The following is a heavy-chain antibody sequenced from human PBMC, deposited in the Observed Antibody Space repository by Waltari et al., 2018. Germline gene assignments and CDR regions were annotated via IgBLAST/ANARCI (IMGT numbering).Heavy chain of an antibody. CDR1: GGSISDHDPS. J-gene: IGHJ4*02. V-gene: IGHV4-39*07. CDR2: AHSRGTA. CDR3: AREAVLYFGELSGEFDY. D-gene: IGHD3-10*01. Sequence: QLQLPESGPGVVRPSEPLSLTCTVFGGSISDHDPSWGWVRQPPGKGLEWIGSAHSRGTAYYNPSLTGRVVISVDTSKNHFSLRLNSMTAADTAVYYCAREAVLYFGELSGEFDYWGQGSLVTVSS.